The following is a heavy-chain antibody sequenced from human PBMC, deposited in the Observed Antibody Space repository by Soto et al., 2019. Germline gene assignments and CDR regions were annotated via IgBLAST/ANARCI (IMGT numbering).Heavy chain of an antibody. CDR1: GYRFSSYW. J-gene: IGHJ4*02. CDR3: ARVRLAAAGVFFGY. V-gene: IGHV5-10-1*01. D-gene: IGHD6-13*01. CDR2: IDPTESYI. Sequence: GESLKISCKGCGYRFSSYWVSWVRQMNGKGLEWMGRIDPTESYINYSPSFQGHVSISVDKSISTVYLQWSSLKASDTAMYYCARVRLAAAGVFFGYWGQGTLVTVSS.